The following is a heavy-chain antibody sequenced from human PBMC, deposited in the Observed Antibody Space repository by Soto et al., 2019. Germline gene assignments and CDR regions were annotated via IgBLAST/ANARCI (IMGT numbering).Heavy chain of an antibody. J-gene: IGHJ6*03. Sequence: GGSLRLSCAASGFTFSSYAMSWVRQAPGKGLELVSAISGSGGSTYYADSVKGRFTISRDNSKNTLYLQMNSLRAEDTAVYYCAKDTTYDFWSGYYPTYYYYSYMDVWGKGTTVTVSS. D-gene: IGHD3-3*01. CDR1: GFTFSSYA. CDR3: AKDTTYDFWSGYYPTYYYYSYMDV. CDR2: ISGSGGST. V-gene: IGHV3-23*01.